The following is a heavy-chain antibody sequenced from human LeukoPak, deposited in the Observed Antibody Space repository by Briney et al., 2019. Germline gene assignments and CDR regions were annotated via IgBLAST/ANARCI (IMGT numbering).Heavy chain of an antibody. D-gene: IGHD1-1*01. CDR3: ASQLEETGSYYYYYMDV. Sequence: GGSLRLSCAASGFTFSDYYMSWIRQAPGKGLEWVSYISNGGNIINYADSVKGRFTISRDNAKNSLYLQMNSLRGEDTAVYYCASQLEETGSYYYYYMDVWGKGTTVTISS. CDR1: GFTFSDYY. V-gene: IGHV3-11*01. J-gene: IGHJ6*03. CDR2: ISNGGNII.